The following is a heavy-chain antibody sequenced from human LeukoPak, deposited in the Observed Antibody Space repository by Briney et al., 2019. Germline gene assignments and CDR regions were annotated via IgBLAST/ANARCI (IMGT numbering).Heavy chain of an antibody. V-gene: IGHV4-4*07. CDR1: GGSISSYY. Sequence: KPSETLSLTCTVSGGSISSYYWSWIRQPAGKGLEWIGRIYTSGSTNYNPSLKGRVTMSVDTSKNQFSLKLSSVTAADTAVYYCARDREFLSYDFWSGYYDYWGQGTLVTVSS. CDR2: IYTSGST. CDR3: ARDREFLSYDFWSGYYDY. D-gene: IGHD3-3*01. J-gene: IGHJ4*02.